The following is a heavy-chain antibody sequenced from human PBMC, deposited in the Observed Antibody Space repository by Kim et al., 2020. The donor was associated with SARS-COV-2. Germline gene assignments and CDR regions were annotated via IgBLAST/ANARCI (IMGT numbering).Heavy chain of an antibody. CDR1: GYSFSDYW. V-gene: IGHV5-51*01. D-gene: IGHD3-3*01. CDR2: IYPGDDDT. J-gene: IGHJ3*02. CDR3: ARTLSHYDFWSAYYKADGFDI. Sequence: GESLKIPCKGYGYSFSDYWIGWVRQMPGSGLEWIGIIYPGDDDTRYSPSFQGQVTISADTSISTAYLQWSSLKASDTAMYYCARTLSHYDFWSAYYKADGFDIWGQGTMVTVPS.